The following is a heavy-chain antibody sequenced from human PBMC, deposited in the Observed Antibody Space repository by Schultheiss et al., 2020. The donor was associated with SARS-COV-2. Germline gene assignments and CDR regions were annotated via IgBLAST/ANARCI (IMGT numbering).Heavy chain of an antibody. D-gene: IGHD6-6*01. Sequence: GGSLRLSCAASGFTVSSNYMSWVRQAPGKGLEWVSYISSSSNPIYYADSVKGRFTISRDNAKNSLYLQMNSLRAEDTAVYYCACYSSSLLVRFDPWGQGTLVTVSS. CDR1: GFTVSSNY. CDR2: ISSSSNPI. V-gene: IGHV3-11*04. J-gene: IGHJ5*02. CDR3: ACYSSSLLVRFDP.